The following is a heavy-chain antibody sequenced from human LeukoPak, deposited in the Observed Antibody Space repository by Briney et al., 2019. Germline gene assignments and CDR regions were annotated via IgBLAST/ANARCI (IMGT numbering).Heavy chain of an antibody. D-gene: IGHD3-22*01. V-gene: IGHV5-51*01. Sequence: GESLKISCKGSGYSFTSYWIGWVRQMPGKGLEWMGIIYPGDSDTRYSPSFQGQDTISADKSISTAYLQWSSLKASDTAMYYCARGPGYYDSSGYYRGFWFDPWGQGTLVTVSS. CDR3: ARGPGYYDSSGYYRGFWFDP. CDR2: IYPGDSDT. CDR1: GYSFTSYW. J-gene: IGHJ5*02.